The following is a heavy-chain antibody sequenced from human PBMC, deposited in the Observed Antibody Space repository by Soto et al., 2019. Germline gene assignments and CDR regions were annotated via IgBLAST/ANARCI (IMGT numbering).Heavy chain of an antibody. CDR3: AKDLSTSSWFDA. Sequence: QVQLVESGGGVVQPGRSLTLSCAASGFTFRDYAMHWVRQAPGKGLEWVAVISYDGRNKWYADSVKGRFTISRDSSKSTLYLQMNSLRGEDTAIYYCAKDLSTSSWFDAWGQGTLVTVSS. CDR1: GFTFRDYA. V-gene: IGHV3-30*18. CDR2: ISYDGRNK. J-gene: IGHJ5*02. D-gene: IGHD2-2*01.